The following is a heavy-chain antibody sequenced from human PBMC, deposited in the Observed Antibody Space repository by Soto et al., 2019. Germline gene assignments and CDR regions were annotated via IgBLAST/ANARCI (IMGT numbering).Heavy chain of an antibody. Sequence: QLQLQESGPGLVKPSETLSLTCTVSGGSIRSSSYYWGWIRQPPGKGLEWIGSIYYSGITYYNPSLKSRVTKCVDTSKNQFSLKLASVTAADTAVYYCARQDGVVAATPSWLDPWGQGTLVTVSS. CDR3: ARQDGVVAATPSWLDP. CDR2: IYYSGIT. J-gene: IGHJ5*02. CDR1: GGSIRSSSYY. V-gene: IGHV4-39*01. D-gene: IGHD2-15*01.